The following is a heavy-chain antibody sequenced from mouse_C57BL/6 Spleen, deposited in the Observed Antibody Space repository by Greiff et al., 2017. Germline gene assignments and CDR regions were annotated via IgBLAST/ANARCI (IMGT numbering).Heavy chain of an antibody. CDR3: ARRQLRLRSYYAMDY. D-gene: IGHD3-2*02. J-gene: IGHJ4*01. CDR1: GFNIKNTY. CDR2: IDPANGNT. Sequence: EVKLVESVAELVRPGASVKLSCTASGFNIKNTYMHWVKQRPEQGLEWIGRIDPANGNTKYAPKFQGKATITADTSSNTAYLQLSSLTSEDTAIYYCARRQLRLRSYYAMDYWGQGTSVTVSS. V-gene: IGHV14-3*01.